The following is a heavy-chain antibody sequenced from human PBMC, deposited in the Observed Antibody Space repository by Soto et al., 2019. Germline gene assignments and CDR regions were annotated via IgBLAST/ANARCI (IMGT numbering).Heavy chain of an antibody. CDR2: TSDSGHYI. D-gene: IGHD2-15*01. Sequence: GGSLRLSCAASGFTFSIYSMNWVRQAPGKGLEWVASTSDSGHYIYYGDSVKGRFTISRDNAKNSLYLQMNSLRVEDTAVYYCARVRSGGSGYFDYWGQGALVTVSS. CDR3: ARVRSGGSGYFDY. J-gene: IGHJ4*02. V-gene: IGHV3-21*01. CDR1: GFTFSIYS.